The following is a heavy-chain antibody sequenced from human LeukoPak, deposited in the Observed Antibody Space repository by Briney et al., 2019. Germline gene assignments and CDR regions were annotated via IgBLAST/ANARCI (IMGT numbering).Heavy chain of an antibody. CDR1: GYTLTELS. V-gene: IGHV1-24*01. D-gene: IGHD6-19*01. CDR3: ATDTRAYSSGWVGLDY. Sequence: ASVKVSCKVSGYTLTELSMHWVRPAPGKGLEWMGGFDPEDGETIYAQKFQGRVTMTEDTSTDTAYMELSSLRSEDTAVYYCATDTRAYSSGWVGLDYWGQGTLVTVSS. CDR2: FDPEDGET. J-gene: IGHJ4*02.